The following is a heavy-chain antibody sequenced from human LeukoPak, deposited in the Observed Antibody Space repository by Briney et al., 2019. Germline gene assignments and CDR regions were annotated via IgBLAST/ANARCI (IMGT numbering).Heavy chain of an antibody. CDR1: GGSISSYY. Sequence: SETLSLTCTVSGGSISSYYWSWIRQPPGKGLEWIGSIYYSGSTYYNPSLKSRVTISVDTSKNQFSLKLSSVTAADTAVYYCAKAVAGFVHYWGQGTLVTVSS. V-gene: IGHV4-59*05. J-gene: IGHJ4*02. CDR2: IYYSGST. CDR3: AKAVAGFVHY. D-gene: IGHD6-19*01.